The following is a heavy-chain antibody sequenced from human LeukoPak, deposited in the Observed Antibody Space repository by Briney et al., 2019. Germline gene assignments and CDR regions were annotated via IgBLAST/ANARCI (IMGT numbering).Heavy chain of an antibody. CDR1: GDSISSYY. D-gene: IGHD3-22*01. V-gene: IGHV4-4*07. J-gene: IGHJ4*02. Sequence: PSETLSLTCTVSGDSISSYYWSWIRQPAGKGLEWIGRIYTSGSTSYNPSLKSRVTMSVDTSKNQISLKLRSVTAADTAVYYCARDQCYYDSSGYYYYFDYWGQGTLVTVSS. CDR2: IYTSGST. CDR3: ARDQCYYDSSGYYYYFDY.